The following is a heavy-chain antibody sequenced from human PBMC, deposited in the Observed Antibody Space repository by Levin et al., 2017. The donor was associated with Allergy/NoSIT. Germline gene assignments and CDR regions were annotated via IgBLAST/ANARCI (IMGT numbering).Heavy chain of an antibody. Sequence: GGSLRLSCVASGFTFSDHYMSWIRQAPGKGLEWVSYISASTTYTKYADSVKGRFTISRDNPKNSLYLQMNSLRAEDTAVYYCARSPMDYTSSWIGGDYWGQGTLVTVSP. CDR2: ISASTTYT. V-gene: IGHV3-11*03. D-gene: IGHD6-13*01. CDR3: ARSPMDYTSSWIGGDY. J-gene: IGHJ4*02. CDR1: GFTFSDHY.